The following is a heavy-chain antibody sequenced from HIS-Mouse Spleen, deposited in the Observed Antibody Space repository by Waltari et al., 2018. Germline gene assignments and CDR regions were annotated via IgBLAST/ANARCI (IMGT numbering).Heavy chain of an antibody. V-gene: IGHV3-43*01. Sequence: EVQLVESGGVVVQPGGSLRLSCAASGFTFDDYTMHWVVQAPGKGLEWVSLISWDGGSTYYADSVKGRFTISRDNSKNSLYLQMNSLRTEDTALYYCAKAKGLLMVYDYWGQGTLVTVSS. CDR1: GFTFDDYT. D-gene: IGHD2-8*01. CDR3: AKAKGLLMVYDY. CDR2: ISWDGGST. J-gene: IGHJ4*02.